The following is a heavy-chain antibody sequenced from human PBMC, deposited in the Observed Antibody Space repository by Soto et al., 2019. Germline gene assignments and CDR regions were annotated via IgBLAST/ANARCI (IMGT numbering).Heavy chain of an antibody. CDR1: GFTFSSYS. Sequence: GSLRLSCAASGFTFSSYSMNWVRQAPGKGLEWVSSISSSSSYIYYADSVKGRFTISRDNAKNSLYLQMNSLRAEDTAVYYCARAMTLRYMDVWGKGTTVTVSS. CDR3: ARAMTLRYMDV. J-gene: IGHJ6*03. CDR2: ISSSSSYI. V-gene: IGHV3-21*01. D-gene: IGHD2-21*02.